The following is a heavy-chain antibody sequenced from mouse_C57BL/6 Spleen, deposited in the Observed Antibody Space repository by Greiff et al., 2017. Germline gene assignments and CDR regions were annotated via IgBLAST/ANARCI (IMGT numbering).Heavy chain of an antibody. J-gene: IGHJ4*01. V-gene: IGHV1-7*01. CDR2: INPSSGYT. D-gene: IGHD2-14*01. Sequence: VMLVESGAELAKPGASVKLSCKASGYTFTSYWMHWVKQRPGQGLEWIGYINPSSGYTKYNQKFKDKATLTADKSSSTAYMQLSSLTYEDSEVYYCASMGTHYCAMDYWGQGTSVTVSS. CDR1: GYTFTSYW. CDR3: ASMGTHYCAMDY.